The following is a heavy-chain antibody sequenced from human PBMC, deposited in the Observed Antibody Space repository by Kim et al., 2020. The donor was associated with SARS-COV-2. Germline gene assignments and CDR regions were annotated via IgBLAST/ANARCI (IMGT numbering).Heavy chain of an antibody. D-gene: IGHD4-4*01. Sequence: GGSLRLSCAASGFTFNKYAIHWVRQAPGKGLEWLAIISYDGGNEHYGDSVKGRFTSSRDNSMNTLYLQMNSPRPEDTAVYYCARGGNSWSSKYYYGMDA. V-gene: IGHV3-30*04. CDR1: GFTFNKYA. CDR3: ARGGNSWSSKYYYGMDA. J-gene: IGHJ6*01. CDR2: ISYDGGNE.